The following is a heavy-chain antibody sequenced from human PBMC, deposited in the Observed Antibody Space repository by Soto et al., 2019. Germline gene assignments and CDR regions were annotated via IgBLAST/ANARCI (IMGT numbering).Heavy chain of an antibody. J-gene: IGHJ4*02. CDR1: GYTFTSYA. V-gene: IGHV1-69*13. Sequence: SVKVSCKASGYTFTSYAMHWVRQAPGQGLEWMGGIIPIFGTANYAQKFQGRVTITADESTSTAYMELSSLRSEDTAVYYCARATDSSGYFDYWGQGTLVTVSS. D-gene: IGHD3-22*01. CDR3: ARATDSSGYFDY. CDR2: IIPIFGTA.